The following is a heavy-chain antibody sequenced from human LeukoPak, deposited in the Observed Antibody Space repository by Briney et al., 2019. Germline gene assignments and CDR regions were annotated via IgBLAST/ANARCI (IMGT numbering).Heavy chain of an antibody. Sequence: ASVKVSCKASGYTFTGYYMHWVRQAPGQGLEWMGWINPNSGGTNYAQKFQGRVTMTRDTSISTAYMELSRLRSDDTAAYYCARVGHSSGWPGEGWGQGTLVTVSS. D-gene: IGHD6-19*01. V-gene: IGHV1-2*02. CDR1: GYTFTGYY. J-gene: IGHJ4*02. CDR3: ARVGHSSGWPGEG. CDR2: INPNSGGT.